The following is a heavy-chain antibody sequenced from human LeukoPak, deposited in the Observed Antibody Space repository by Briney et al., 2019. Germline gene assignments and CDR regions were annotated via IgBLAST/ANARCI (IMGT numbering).Heavy chain of an antibody. V-gene: IGHV1-46*01. CDR2: INPNGGGT. CDR1: GYTFTSYY. Sequence: ASVKVSCKASGYTFTSYYMHWVRQAPGQGLEWMGIINPNGGGTNYAQKFQGRVTMTRDASTSTVYMELSSLRSEDTAAYYCARGGLGSGSYTFFDYWGQGTLVTVSS. J-gene: IGHJ4*02. CDR3: ARGGLGSGSYTFFDY. D-gene: IGHD1-26*01.